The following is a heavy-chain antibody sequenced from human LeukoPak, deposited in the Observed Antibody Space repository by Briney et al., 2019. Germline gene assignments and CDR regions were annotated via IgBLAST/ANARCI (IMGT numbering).Heavy chain of an antibody. J-gene: IGHJ4*02. Sequence: ASVKVSCKASGGTFSSYAISWVRQAPGQGLEWMGGIIPIFGTANYAQKFQGRVTITADESTSTAYMELSSLRSEDTAVYYCARGEGEIAAALFDYWGQGTLVTASS. CDR2: IIPIFGTA. V-gene: IGHV1-69*13. CDR1: GGTFSSYA. D-gene: IGHD6-13*01. CDR3: ARGEGEIAAALFDY.